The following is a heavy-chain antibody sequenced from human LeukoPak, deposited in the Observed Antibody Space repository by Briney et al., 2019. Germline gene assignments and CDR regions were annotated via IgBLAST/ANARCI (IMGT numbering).Heavy chain of an antibody. CDR3: AIDTSDDYADY. J-gene: IGHJ4*02. CDR1: GFTFSSYA. CDR2: ISGSGGST. Sequence: GGSLRLSCAASGFTFSSYAMSWVRQAPGKGLEWVSVISGSGGSTYYGDSVTGRFTISRDNSKNTLYLQMNSLRAEDTAVYYCAIDTSDDYADYWGQGTLVTVSS. V-gene: IGHV3-23*01.